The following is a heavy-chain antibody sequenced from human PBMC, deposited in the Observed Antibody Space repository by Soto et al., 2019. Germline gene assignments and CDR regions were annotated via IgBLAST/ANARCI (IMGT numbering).Heavy chain of an antibody. CDR1: GYSFTSYW. Sequence: PGESLKISCKGSGYSFTSYWIRWVRQMPGKGLEWMGRIDPSDSYTNYSPSFQGHVTISADKSISTAYLQWSSLKASDTAMYYCARHAVECGGDCYAHVFDIWGQGTMVTGSS. D-gene: IGHD2-21*02. J-gene: IGHJ3*02. CDR3: ARHAVECGGDCYAHVFDI. CDR2: IDPSDSYT. V-gene: IGHV5-10-1*01.